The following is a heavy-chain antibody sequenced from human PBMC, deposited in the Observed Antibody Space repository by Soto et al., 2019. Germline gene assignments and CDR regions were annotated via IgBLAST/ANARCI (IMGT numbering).Heavy chain of an antibody. V-gene: IGHV3-7*01. J-gene: IGHJ5*02. Sequence: GCLSLSCAASGFKISCYWMSWVRQDPGKGLEWVANINQDGGQKWYADSVKGRFTISRDNAENSLYLQMNSLRDEDTAVYYCTREGTRGGFLNWFDPWGQGTLVPVSS. CDR3: TREGTRGGFLNWFDP. D-gene: IGHD3-10*01. CDR2: INQDGGQK. CDR1: GFKISCYW.